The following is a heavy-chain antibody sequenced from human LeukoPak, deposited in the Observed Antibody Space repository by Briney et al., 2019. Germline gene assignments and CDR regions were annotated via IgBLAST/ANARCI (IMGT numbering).Heavy chain of an antibody. CDR2: IRSKAYGETT. CDR3: TKTAYPVLEYYGMDV. Sequence: GGSLRLSCTTSGFTFGNYAMTWVRQAPGKGLEWVSFIRSKAYGETTEYAASVRGRFTVSRDDSRGIAYLEMNSLKTEDTAIYYCTKTAYPVLEYYGMDVWGPGTTVTAPS. J-gene: IGHJ6*02. D-gene: IGHD3-3*02. CDR1: GFTFGNYA. V-gene: IGHV3-49*04.